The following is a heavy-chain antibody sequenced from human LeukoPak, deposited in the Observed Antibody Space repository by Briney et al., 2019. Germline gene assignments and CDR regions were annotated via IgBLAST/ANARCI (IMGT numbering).Heavy chain of an antibody. Sequence: PSETLSLTCAVYGGSFSGYYWSWIRQPPGKGLEWIGEINHSGSTNYNPSLKSRVTISVDTSKNQFSLKLSSVTAADAAVYYCARRWGRRDGLNWFDPWGQGTLVTVSS. J-gene: IGHJ5*02. CDR1: GGSFSGYY. CDR2: INHSGST. V-gene: IGHV4-34*01. D-gene: IGHD5-24*01. CDR3: ARRWGRRDGLNWFDP.